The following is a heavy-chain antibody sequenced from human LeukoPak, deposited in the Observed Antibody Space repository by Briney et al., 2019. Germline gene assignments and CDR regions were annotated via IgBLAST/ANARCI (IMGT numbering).Heavy chain of an antibody. CDR1: GFTFSSYS. CDR2: ISSSSSYI. D-gene: IGHD3-3*01. CDR3: ASPIRFLEWFSFDY. Sequence: GGSLRLSCAASGFTFSSYSMNWVRQAPGKGLEWVSSISSSSSYIYYADSVKGRFTISRDNAKNSLYLQMNSLRAEDTAVYYCASPIRFLEWFSFDYWGQGTLVTVSS. J-gene: IGHJ4*02. V-gene: IGHV3-21*01.